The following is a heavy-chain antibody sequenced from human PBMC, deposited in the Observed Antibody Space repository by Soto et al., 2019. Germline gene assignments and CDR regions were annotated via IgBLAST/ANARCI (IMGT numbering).Heavy chain of an antibody. CDR1: GFDFSNYW. D-gene: IGHD4-17*01. J-gene: IGHJ5*02. CDR2: INGDGSDI. CDR3: ARDQTTGDWFDA. V-gene: IGHV3-74*03. Sequence: GGSLRLSCGASGFDFSNYWMHWVRQAPGKGLVWVSRINGDGSDIKYADSVKGRFTISRDNAKNTVYLQMNSLRADDTAVYYCARDQTTGDWFDAWGQGALVPVYS.